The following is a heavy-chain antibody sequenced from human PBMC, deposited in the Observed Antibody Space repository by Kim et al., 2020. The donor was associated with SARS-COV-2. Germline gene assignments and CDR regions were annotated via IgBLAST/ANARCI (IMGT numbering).Heavy chain of an antibody. V-gene: IGHV1-46*01. CDR2: INPSEGGT. CDR1: GYTFTSSY. Sequence: ASVKVSCKASGYTFTSSYLHWVRQAPGQGLEWMGIINPSEGGTSYAQKFQGRVTMTRDTSTSIVYMELSSLRFEDTAVYYCARVGGWLYYFDYWGQGTLVTVSA. CDR3: ARVGGWLYYFDY. D-gene: IGHD1-26*01. J-gene: IGHJ4*02.